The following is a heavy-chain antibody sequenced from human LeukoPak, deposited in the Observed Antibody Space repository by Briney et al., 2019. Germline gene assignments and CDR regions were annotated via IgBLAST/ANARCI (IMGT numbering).Heavy chain of an antibody. D-gene: IGHD3-22*01. V-gene: IGHV3-30*02. CDR2: IRYDGNSN. CDR3: AKEEVISGNHGVYFDY. CDR1: GFTFRSYG. Sequence: GGSLRLSCAASGFTFRSYGMHRVRQAPGKGLEWVAFIRYDGNSNYYADSVKGRFTISRDNSRSTLYLQMNSLRAEDTAVYYCAKEEVISGNHGVYFDYWGQGTLVTVSS. J-gene: IGHJ4*02.